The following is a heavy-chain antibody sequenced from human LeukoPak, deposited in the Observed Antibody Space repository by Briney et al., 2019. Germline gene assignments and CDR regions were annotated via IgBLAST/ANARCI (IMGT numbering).Heavy chain of an antibody. D-gene: IGHD6-13*01. Sequence: GGSLRLSCAASGFTFSSYGMHWVRQAPGKGLEWVAFIRYDGSNKYYADSVKGRFTISRDNSKNTLYLQMNSLRAGDTAVYYCAKDYRQLAYFDYWGQGTLVTVSS. V-gene: IGHV3-30*02. J-gene: IGHJ4*02. CDR1: GFTFSSYG. CDR3: AKDYRQLAYFDY. CDR2: IRYDGSNK.